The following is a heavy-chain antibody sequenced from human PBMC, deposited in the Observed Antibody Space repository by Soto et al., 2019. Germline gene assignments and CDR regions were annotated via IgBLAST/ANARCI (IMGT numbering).Heavy chain of an antibody. J-gene: IGHJ6*02. CDR1: GGTFSSYA. D-gene: IGHD2-8*02. Sequence: RASVKVSCKASGGTFSSYAISWVRQAPGQGLEWMGGIIPIFGTANYAQKFQGRVTITADESTSTAYMELSGLRSEDTAVYYCARDQGYCTGGRCSTYGMDVWGQGTTVTVSS. V-gene: IGHV1-69*13. CDR2: IIPIFGTA. CDR3: ARDQGYCTGGRCSTYGMDV.